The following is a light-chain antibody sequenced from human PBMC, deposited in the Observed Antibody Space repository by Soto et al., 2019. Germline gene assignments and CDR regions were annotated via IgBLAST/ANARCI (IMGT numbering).Light chain of an antibody. CDR1: QSVFNNY. V-gene: IGKV3-20*01. Sequence: ETVLTQSPGTLSLSPGERATLSCRASQSVFNNYLAWYQQKPGQPPSLLFYDASARATGIPDRFSASGSGTDFSLTISTLEPEDFAVYYCHQYGSSPWTFGQGTKVDIK. CDR2: DAS. CDR3: HQYGSSPWT. J-gene: IGKJ1*01.